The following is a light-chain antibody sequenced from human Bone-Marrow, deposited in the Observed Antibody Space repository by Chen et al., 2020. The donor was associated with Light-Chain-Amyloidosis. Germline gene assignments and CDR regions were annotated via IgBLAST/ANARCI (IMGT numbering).Light chain of an antibody. CDR2: RDT. J-gene: IGLJ2*01. V-gene: IGLV3-25*03. Sequence: SYELTQPPSVSVSPGQTARITCSGDDLPTKYAYWYQQKPGQAPVLVIHRDTERPSGISERFSGSSSGTTATLTISGVQAADEADYHCQSADSSGTEEVIFGGGTKLTVL. CDR3: QSADSSGTEEVI. CDR1: DLPTKY.